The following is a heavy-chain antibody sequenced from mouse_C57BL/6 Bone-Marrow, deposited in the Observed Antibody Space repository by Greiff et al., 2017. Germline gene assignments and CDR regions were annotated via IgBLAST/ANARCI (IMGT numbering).Heavy chain of an antibody. J-gene: IGHJ4*01. CDR1: GYTFTDYE. V-gene: IGHV1-15*01. CDR3: TRRGLRWHYYAMDY. CDR2: IDPETGGT. D-gene: IGHD3-1*01. Sequence: QVQLQQSGAELVRPGASVTLSCKASGYTFTDYEMHWMKQTPVHGLEWIGAIDPETGGTAYNQKFKGKAILTADKSSSTAYMELRSLTSEDSAVYYCTRRGLRWHYYAMDYWGQGTSVTVSS.